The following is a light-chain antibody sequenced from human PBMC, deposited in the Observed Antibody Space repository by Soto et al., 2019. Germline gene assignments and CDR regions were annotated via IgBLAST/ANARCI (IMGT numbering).Light chain of an antibody. J-gene: IGKJ5*01. Sequence: ILLTQSPGILYLSPGDRATLSCRASQTISSGFLAWYQQKVGQAPRLLIYDASNRATGVPDRFSGSGSGTDFSLTISRLEPEDFAVYHCQQYSSSPRTFGQGTRLEIK. CDR1: QTISSGF. CDR2: DAS. CDR3: QQYSSSPRT. V-gene: IGKV3-20*01.